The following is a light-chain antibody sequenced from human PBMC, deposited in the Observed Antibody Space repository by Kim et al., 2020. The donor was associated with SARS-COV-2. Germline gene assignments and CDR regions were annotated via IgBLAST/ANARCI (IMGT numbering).Light chain of an antibody. CDR2: AAS. J-gene: IGKJ2*03. CDR3: QQTFSTQYS. CDR1: QSVSIN. V-gene: IGKV1-39*01. Sequence: SASVGDRVTIHCRASQSVSINLNWYQQRPGKAPRLLISAASNLQSGVPSRFSGSGSGTGFTLTISSLQPEDFGSYYCQQTFSTQYSFGQGTKLEI.